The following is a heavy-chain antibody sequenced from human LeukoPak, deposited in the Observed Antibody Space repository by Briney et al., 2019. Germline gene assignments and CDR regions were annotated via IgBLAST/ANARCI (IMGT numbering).Heavy chain of an antibody. D-gene: IGHD6-19*01. CDR2: ISAYNGNT. Sequence: ASVKVSCKASGYTFTSYGISWVRQAPGRGLEWMGWISAYNGNTNYAQKLQGRVTMTTDTSTSTAYMELRSLRSDDTAVYYCARGAKQWLVRWYNWFDPWGQGTLVTVSS. J-gene: IGHJ5*02. CDR3: ARGAKQWLVRWYNWFDP. V-gene: IGHV1-18*01. CDR1: GYTFTSYG.